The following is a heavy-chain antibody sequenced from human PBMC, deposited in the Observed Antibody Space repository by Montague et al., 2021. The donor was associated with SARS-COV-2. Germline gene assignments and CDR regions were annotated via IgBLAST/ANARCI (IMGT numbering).Heavy chain of an antibody. V-gene: IGHV4-39*07. CDR2: IYYSGST. CDR1: GGSINSSSYY. Sequence: SETLSLTCTVSGGSINSSSYYWGWIRQPPGKGLEWIGSIYYSGSTYYNPSLKSRVTISVDTSKNQFSLKLSSVTAADTAAYYCARVGRQQLVRLSGMDVWGQGTAVTVSS. D-gene: IGHD6-13*01. J-gene: IGHJ6*02. CDR3: ARVGRQQLVRLSGMDV.